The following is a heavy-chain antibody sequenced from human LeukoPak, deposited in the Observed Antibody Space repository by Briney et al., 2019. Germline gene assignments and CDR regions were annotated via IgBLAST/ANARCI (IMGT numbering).Heavy chain of an antibody. V-gene: IGHV3-30*18. CDR3: AKDGSAAAVTNGMDV. CDR1: GFTFSSYG. J-gene: IGHJ6*02. CDR2: ISYDGGNK. Sequence: GGSLRLSCAASGFTFSSYGMHWVRQAPGKGLQWVAVISYDGGNKYYADSVKGRFTISRDNSKNTLYLQMNSLRAEDTAVYYCAKDGSAAAVTNGMDVWGQGTTVTVSS. D-gene: IGHD6-13*01.